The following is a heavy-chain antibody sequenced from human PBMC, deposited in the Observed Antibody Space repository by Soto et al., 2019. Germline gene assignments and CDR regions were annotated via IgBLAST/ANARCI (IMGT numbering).Heavy chain of an antibody. V-gene: IGHV3-23*01. J-gene: IGHJ5*02. D-gene: IGHD3-22*01. CDR2: ISGPGDKT. CDR3: ARAKTYYGSKGWFDP. Sequence: GSLRLSCSASGFPLGTHDMGWVRQAPGTGLEWVSSISGPGDKTYYSNALTGRFTISRDNSKNTLHLQMESLRAEDTAIYYCARAKTYYGSKGWFDPWGQGTLVTV. CDR1: GFPLGTHD.